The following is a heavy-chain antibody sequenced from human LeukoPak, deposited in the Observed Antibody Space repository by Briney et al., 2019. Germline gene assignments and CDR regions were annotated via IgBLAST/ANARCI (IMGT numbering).Heavy chain of an antibody. J-gene: IGHJ4*02. V-gene: IGHV3-74*01. CDR2: IKFDGSIT. D-gene: IGHD4-17*01. CDR1: GFTFSSYW. Sequence: GGSLRLSCAASGFTFSSYWMHWVRQTPGKGLVWVSRIKFDGSITGYAASVQGRFTVSRDNAKNTLFLQMESLTAEDTGVYYCTRDRTTVTLFDSWGQGTLVTVSS. CDR3: TRDRTTVTLFDS.